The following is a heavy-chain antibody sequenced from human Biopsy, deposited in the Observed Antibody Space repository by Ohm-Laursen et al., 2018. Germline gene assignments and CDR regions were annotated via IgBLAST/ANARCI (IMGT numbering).Heavy chain of an antibody. CDR1: GFTFATYG. V-gene: IGHV3-21*04. CDR2: VTTTSSYI. J-gene: IGHJ4*02. Sequence: SLRLSCSASGFTFATYGMSWVRQAPGKGLEWVSSVTTTSSYIYYADSVKGRFTISRDNAKNTLYLQMNSLRAEDTAVYFCTNHYCGGITCLMNFWGQGTLVTVSS. D-gene: IGHD2-21*01. CDR3: TNHYCGGITCLMNF.